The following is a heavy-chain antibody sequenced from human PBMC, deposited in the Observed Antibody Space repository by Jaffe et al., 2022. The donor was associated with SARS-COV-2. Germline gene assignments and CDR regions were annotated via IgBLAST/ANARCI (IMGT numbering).Heavy chain of an antibody. CDR2: IYHSGTT. CDR3: ASTPEGGWTSGYYPLDY. D-gene: IGHD3-3*01. Sequence: QVQLQESGPGLVKPSGTLSLTCAVSGGSISNTNWWSCVRQPPGKGLEWIGEIYHSGTTNYNPSLKSRVTISIDKSKNQFSLNLGSVTAADTAVYYCASTPEGGWTSGYYPLDYWGQGTLVTVSS. V-gene: IGHV4-4*02. CDR1: GGSISNTNW. J-gene: IGHJ4*02.